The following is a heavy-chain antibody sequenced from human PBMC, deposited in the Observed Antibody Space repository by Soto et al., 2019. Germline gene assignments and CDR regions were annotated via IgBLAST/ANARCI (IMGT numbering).Heavy chain of an antibody. CDR1: GGSISGGGFS. CDR3: ARLQFGEGFDY. CDR2: ILRTGGT. D-gene: IGHD3-10*01. Sequence: LSLTCAVSGGSISGGGFSWSWIRQPPGKGPEWIGYILRTGGTQYNPSLKSRVSMSVDKSKNQFSLHLTSVTAADTAVYYCARLQFGEGFDYWGQGALVTVSS. J-gene: IGHJ4*02. V-gene: IGHV4-30-2*01.